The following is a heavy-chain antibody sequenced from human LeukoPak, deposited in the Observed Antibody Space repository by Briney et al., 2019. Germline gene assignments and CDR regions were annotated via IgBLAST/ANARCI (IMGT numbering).Heavy chain of an antibody. Sequence: GGSLRLSCAASGFTFISYELNWVRQAPGKGLEWVSYISSSGSTIYYADSVEGRFSISRDNAKNSLYLQMNSLRAEDTAVYYCARDQRTGYTSGWTGFDYWGQGTLVTVSS. CDR3: ARDQRTGYTSGWTGFDY. J-gene: IGHJ4*02. CDR1: GFTFISYE. CDR2: ISSSGSTI. V-gene: IGHV3-48*03. D-gene: IGHD6-19*01.